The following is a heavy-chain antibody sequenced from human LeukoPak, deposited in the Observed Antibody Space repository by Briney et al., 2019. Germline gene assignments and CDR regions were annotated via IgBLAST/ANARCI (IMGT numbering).Heavy chain of an antibody. D-gene: IGHD1-14*01. V-gene: IGHV3-74*01. CDR2: INPGGSSI. CDR1: GFTLSSYW. CDR3: ARSNQADDY. Sequence: GGSLRLSCAASGFTLSSYWMHWVSQVPEKGLGWVARINPGGSSITYADSVKGRFTISRDNAKNTLYLQMDSLRAEDTGVYYCARSNQADDYWGQGTLVTVSS. J-gene: IGHJ4*02.